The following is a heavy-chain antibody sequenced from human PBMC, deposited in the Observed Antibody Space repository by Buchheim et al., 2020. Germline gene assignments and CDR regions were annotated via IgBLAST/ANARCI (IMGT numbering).Heavy chain of an antibody. CDR1: GFTFSSYA. Sequence: EVQLLESGGGLVQPGGSLRLSCAASGFTFSSYAMSWVRQAPGKGLEWVSAISGSGGSTYYADSVKGRFTISRDNSTNTLYLQMNSLRAEDTAVYYCAKPSVISYYYDSSGYYYFDYWGQGTL. J-gene: IGHJ4*02. CDR2: ISGSGGST. D-gene: IGHD3-22*01. V-gene: IGHV3-23*01. CDR3: AKPSVISYYYDSSGYYYFDY.